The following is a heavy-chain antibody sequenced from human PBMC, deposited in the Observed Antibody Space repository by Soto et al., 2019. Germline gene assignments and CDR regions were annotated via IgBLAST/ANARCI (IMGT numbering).Heavy chain of an antibody. CDR3: AVPEYSKTGAFDY. J-gene: IGHJ4*02. CDR2: ISSSSSYT. V-gene: IGHV3-11*06. D-gene: IGHD6-6*01. CDR1: GFTFSDYY. Sequence: PGGSLRLSCAASGFTFSDYYMSWIRQAPGKGLEWVSYISSSSSYTNYADSVKGRFTISRDNAKNSLYLQMNSLRAEDTAVYYCAVPEYSKTGAFDYWGQGTLVTVS.